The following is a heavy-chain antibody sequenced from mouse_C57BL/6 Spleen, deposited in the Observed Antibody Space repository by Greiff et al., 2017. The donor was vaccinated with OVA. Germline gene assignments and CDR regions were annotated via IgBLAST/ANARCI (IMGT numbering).Heavy chain of an antibody. D-gene: IGHD3-3*01. V-gene: IGHV1-15*01. CDR1: GYTFTDYE. Sequence: QVQLKESGAELVRPGASVTLSCKASGYTFTDYEMHWVKQTPVHGLAWIGAIDPETGGTAYNQTFKGKAILTADKSSSTADMELRSLTSEDSAVYYCTRGPLDYWGQGTTLTVSS. CDR3: TRGPLDY. CDR2: IDPETGGT. J-gene: IGHJ2*01.